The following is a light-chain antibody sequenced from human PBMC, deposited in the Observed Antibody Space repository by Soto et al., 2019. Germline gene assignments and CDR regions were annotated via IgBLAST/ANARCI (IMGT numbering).Light chain of an antibody. CDR1: QSLSNF. CDR3: QQSYSTPLT. Sequence: DIQMTQSPSTLSASVGDRVTITCRARQSLSNFLNWYQQKPGNAPRLLIYAASRLHSGVPTRYSGSGSGTDFTLTISSLQPEDFATYYCQQSYSTPLTFGGGTKVDIK. J-gene: IGKJ4*01. V-gene: IGKV1-39*01. CDR2: AAS.